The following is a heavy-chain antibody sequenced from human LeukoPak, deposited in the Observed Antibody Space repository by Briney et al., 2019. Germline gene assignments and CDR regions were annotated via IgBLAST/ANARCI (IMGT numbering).Heavy chain of an antibody. CDR3: ATSNSGNNRYGMDV. D-gene: IGHD1-26*01. CDR1: GGSFSGYV. Sequence: SETLSLTCAVYGGSFSGYVWNWIRQPPGKGPEWIGEINYSGSTNYNPSLKSRVTISVDTSKNQFSLKLNSVTAADTSVYYCATSNSGNNRYGMDVWGQGTTVTVSS. J-gene: IGHJ6*02. CDR2: INYSGST. V-gene: IGHV4-34*01.